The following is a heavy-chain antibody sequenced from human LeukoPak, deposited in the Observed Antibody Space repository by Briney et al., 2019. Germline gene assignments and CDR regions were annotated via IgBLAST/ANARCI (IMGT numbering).Heavy chain of an antibody. CDR1: GYTFTTYG. D-gene: IGHD5-18*01. CDR3: ARDEKRAMAHFDY. V-gene: IGHV1-18*01. Sequence: GAAAKVSCTASGYTFTTYGISWVRQAPGQRLEWMGWISGSNGKTNYAQKFQGRVTVTTDTSTSTAYMDLKSLRSDDTAVYYCARDEKRAMAHFDYWGQGTLVTVSS. J-gene: IGHJ4*02. CDR2: ISGSNGKT.